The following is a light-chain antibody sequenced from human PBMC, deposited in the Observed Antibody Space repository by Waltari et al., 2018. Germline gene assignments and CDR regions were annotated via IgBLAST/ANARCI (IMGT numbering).Light chain of an antibody. CDR2: EVN. V-gene: IGLV2-23*02. CDR3: CSYASSNTVL. CDR1: SRDVGSYNL. Sequence: QTALTQPASVSGSPEQSITISCTGTSRDVGSYNLVSRYQQHPGKAPKLTISEVNERPSGFSILFSGSRSGNTSSSTSSGLQAEDEADYYCCSYASSNTVLFGGGTKLTVL. J-gene: IGLJ2*01.